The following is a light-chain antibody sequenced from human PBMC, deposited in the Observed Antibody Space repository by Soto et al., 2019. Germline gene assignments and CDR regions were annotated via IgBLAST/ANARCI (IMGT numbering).Light chain of an antibody. CDR2: DAS. Sequence: EIVLTQSPATLSLSPGERATLSCRASQSVSSYLAWYQQKHGQAPRLLIYDASTRATGIPARFSGSGSGTDFTLTISSLETEDFAVYYCQQRSNWPPFTFGQGTRLEIK. CDR1: QSVSSY. CDR3: QQRSNWPPFT. V-gene: IGKV3-11*01. J-gene: IGKJ5*01.